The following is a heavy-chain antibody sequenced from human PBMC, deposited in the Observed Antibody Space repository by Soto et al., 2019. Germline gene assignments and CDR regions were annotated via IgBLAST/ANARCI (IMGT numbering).Heavy chain of an antibody. CDR2: ISGSGVIT. CDR3: AKSYSSGWYSEFDY. CDR1: GFTFSSYA. Sequence: PGGSLRLSCAASGFTFSSYAMSWVRQAPGKGLELVSAISGSGVITYYADSVKDRFTISRDNTKNTLYLQMNSLRAEDTAVSYCAKSYSSGWYSEFDYWDQGTLVTVSS. D-gene: IGHD6-19*01. V-gene: IGHV3-23*01. J-gene: IGHJ4*02.